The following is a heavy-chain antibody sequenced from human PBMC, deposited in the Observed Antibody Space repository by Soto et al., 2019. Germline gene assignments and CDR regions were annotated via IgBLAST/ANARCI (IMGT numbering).Heavy chain of an antibody. CDR1: GGSISSGDYF. CDR2: IYYSGSA. V-gene: IGHV4-30-4*01. Sequence: QVQLQESGPGLVKPSKTLSLTCTVSGGSISSGDYFWSWIRQPPGKGLEWIGYIYYSGSAYYNPSLKSRITISIDASKNQFSLELTSVTAADTAVYYCARKALGSSRFDYWGQGTLVTVSS. J-gene: IGHJ4*02. D-gene: IGHD3-10*01. CDR3: ARKALGSSRFDY.